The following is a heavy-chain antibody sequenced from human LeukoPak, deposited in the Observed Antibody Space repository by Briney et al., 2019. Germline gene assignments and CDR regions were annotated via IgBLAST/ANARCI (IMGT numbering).Heavy chain of an antibody. D-gene: IGHD3/OR15-3a*01. V-gene: IGHV1-69*05. CDR1: LGTLSRYA. CDR3: YLDFIQMRVVY. J-gene: IGHJ4*02. CDR2: IILIFGTA. Sequence: ASVKVSCKASLGTLSRYAIRWVRQAPGHGLEWMGGIILIFGTAHYAQKFQGRVTITTDESTSTAYMELSSLRSEDTAVYYCYLDFIQMRVVYGGQGTLVTVSS.